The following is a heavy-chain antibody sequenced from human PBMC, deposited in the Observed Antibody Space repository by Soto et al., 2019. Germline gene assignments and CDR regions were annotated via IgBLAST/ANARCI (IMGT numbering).Heavy chain of an antibody. CDR2: IDPSDSYI. V-gene: IGHV5-10-1*01. J-gene: IGHJ4*01. CDR3: ARHHVHAYTRHYYDY. D-gene: IGHD2-2*02. Sequence: PGESLKISCKGSGYSFTSYWINWVLQMPWKGLEWMGTIDPSDSYINYSPSFQGHVTISADKSISTAYLQWSSLKASDTAMYYCARHHVHAYTRHYYDYWGQGTLVTVSS. CDR1: GYSFTSYW.